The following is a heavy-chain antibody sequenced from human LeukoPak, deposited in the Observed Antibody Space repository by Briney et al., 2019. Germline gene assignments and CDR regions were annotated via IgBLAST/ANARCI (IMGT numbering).Heavy chain of an antibody. CDR1: GGSISSYY. V-gene: IGHV4-59*01. Sequence: SETLSLTCTVSGGSISSYYWSWIRQPPGKGLEWIGYIYYSGSTNYNPSLKSRVTISVDTSKNQFSLKLSSVTAADTAVYYCARDLGEAAAGSRDNWFDPWGQGTLVTVSS. CDR3: ARDLGEAAAGSRDNWFDP. D-gene: IGHD6-13*01. CDR2: IYYSGST. J-gene: IGHJ5*02.